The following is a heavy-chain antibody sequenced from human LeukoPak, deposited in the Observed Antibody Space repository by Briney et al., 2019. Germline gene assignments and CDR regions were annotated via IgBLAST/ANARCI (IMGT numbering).Heavy chain of an antibody. V-gene: IGHV4-31*03. Sequence: PSETLSLTCTVSGGSISSGGYYWSWIRQHPGKGLEWIGYIYYSGSTYYNPSLKSRATISVDTSKNQFSLKLSSVTAADTAVYYCARALYGDYVSYFDYWGQGTLVTVSS. J-gene: IGHJ4*02. CDR3: ARALYGDYVSYFDY. CDR1: GGSISSGGYY. CDR2: IYYSGST. D-gene: IGHD4-17*01.